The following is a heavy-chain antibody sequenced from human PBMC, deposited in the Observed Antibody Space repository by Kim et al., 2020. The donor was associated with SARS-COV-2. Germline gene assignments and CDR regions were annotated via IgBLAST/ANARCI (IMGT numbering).Heavy chain of an antibody. V-gene: IGHV1-69*13. J-gene: IGHJ4*02. D-gene: IGHD2-15*01. CDR3: ARDRQLTGYRFFDY. Sequence: SVKVSCKASGGTFSSYAISWVRQAPGQGLEWMGGIIPIFGTANYAQKFQGRVTITADESTSTAYMELSSLRSEDTAVYYCARDRQLTGYRFFDYWGQGTLVTVSS. CDR1: GGTFSSYA. CDR2: IIPIFGTA.